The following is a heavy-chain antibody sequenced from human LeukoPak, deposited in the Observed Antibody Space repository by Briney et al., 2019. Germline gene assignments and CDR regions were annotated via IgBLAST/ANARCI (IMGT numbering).Heavy chain of an antibody. J-gene: IGHJ4*02. CDR3: ARDFLAGGFYYDSSGFFDY. D-gene: IGHD3-22*01. CDR1: GYTFTSYG. Sequence: ASVKVSCKASGYTFTSYGISWVRQAPGQGLEWMGWISAYNGNTNYAQKLQGRVTMTTDTSTSTAYMELSRLRSDDTAVYYCARDFLAGGFYYDSSGFFDYWGQGTLVTVSS. V-gene: IGHV1-18*01. CDR2: ISAYNGNT.